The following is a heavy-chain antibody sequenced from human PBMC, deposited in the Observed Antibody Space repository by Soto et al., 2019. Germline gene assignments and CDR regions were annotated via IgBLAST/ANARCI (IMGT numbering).Heavy chain of an antibody. Sequence: GGSLRLSCAASGFTFSTYGMHWVRQAPGKGLEWVADIWHDESFINYADSVKGRFTVSRDNSKNTLYLQMNSLRAEDTAVYYCARHPERIAEIGWFDPWGQGTLVTVSS. J-gene: IGHJ5*02. V-gene: IGHV3-33*01. CDR1: GFTFSTYG. CDR2: IWHDESFI. CDR3: ARHPERIAEIGWFDP. D-gene: IGHD6-13*01.